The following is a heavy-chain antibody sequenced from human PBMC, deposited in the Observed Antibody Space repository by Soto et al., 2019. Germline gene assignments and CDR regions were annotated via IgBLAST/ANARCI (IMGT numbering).Heavy chain of an antibody. CDR2: IYYSGST. J-gene: IGHJ6*03. D-gene: IGHD6-6*01. Sequence: TLEPLSLPYTVFGGSISSYCWSRIRQPKRKGLEWIGYIYYSGSTNYNPSLKSRVTIAVDTSKNQFSLKLSSVTAADTAVYYCARVPRGGGSSPADPRGYYYYYMDVWGKGTTVTVSS. V-gene: IGHV4-59*01. CDR1: GGSISSYC. CDR3: ARVPRGGGSSPADPRGYYYYYMDV.